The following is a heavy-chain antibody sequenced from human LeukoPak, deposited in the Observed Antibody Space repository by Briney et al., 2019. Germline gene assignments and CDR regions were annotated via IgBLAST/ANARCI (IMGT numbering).Heavy chain of an antibody. V-gene: IGHV3-21*01. J-gene: IGHJ5*02. CDR2: ISSSGTYV. D-gene: IGHD2-2*02. CDR1: GFTFSSYS. Sequence: KSGGSLRLSCAASGFTFSSYSINWVRQAPGKGLEWVSSISSSGTYVYYADSVKGRFTISRDNAKNSLYLQMNSLRVEDTAVYYCACDLGYCSSTSCYNRWFDPWGQGTLVTVSS. CDR3: ACDLGYCSSTSCYNRWFDP.